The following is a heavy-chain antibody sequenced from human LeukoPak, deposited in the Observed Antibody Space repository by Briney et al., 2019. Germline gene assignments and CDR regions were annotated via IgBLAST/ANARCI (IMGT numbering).Heavy chain of an antibody. CDR3: ARERGELPALFDY. J-gene: IGHJ4*02. CDR2: IIPILGIA. V-gene: IGHV1-69*04. CDR1: GGTFSSYA. Sequence: ASVKVSCKASGGTFSSYAISWVRHAPGQGLELMGRIIPILGIANYAQKFQGRVTITADKSTSTAYMELSSLRSEDTAVYYCARERGELPALFDYWGQGTLVTVSS. D-gene: IGHD4-23*01.